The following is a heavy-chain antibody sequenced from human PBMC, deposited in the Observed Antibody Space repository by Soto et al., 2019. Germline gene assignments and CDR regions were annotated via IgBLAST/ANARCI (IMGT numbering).Heavy chain of an antibody. D-gene: IGHD5-18*01. J-gene: IGHJ4*02. CDR1: GFTFSSYA. CDR3: AREEWIHLWFTYYFDY. CDR2: ISYDGSNK. Sequence: QVQLVESGGGVVQPGRSLRLSCAASGFTFSSYAMHWVRQAPGKGLEWVAVISYDGSNKYYADSVKGRFTISRDNSKNTLYLQMNSLRAEDTAVYYCAREEWIHLWFTYYFDYWGQGTLVTVSS. V-gene: IGHV3-30-3*01.